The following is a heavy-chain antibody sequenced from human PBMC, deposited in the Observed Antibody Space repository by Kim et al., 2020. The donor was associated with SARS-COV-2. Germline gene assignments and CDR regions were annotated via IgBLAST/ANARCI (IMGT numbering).Heavy chain of an antibody. V-gene: IGHV3-74*01. CDR2: VSDDGGIT. CDR3: ARGYESGSPEHYGLDV. CDR1: GFTFKNYW. D-gene: IGHD3-10*01. J-gene: IGHJ6*02. Sequence: GGSLRLSCSASGFTFKNYWMNWVRQTPGRGLVWLSRVSDDGGITAYVDSVKGRFTISRDDAKNTLYLQMNSLRAEDTGVYICARGYESGSPEHYGLDVWGQGTTVTVSS.